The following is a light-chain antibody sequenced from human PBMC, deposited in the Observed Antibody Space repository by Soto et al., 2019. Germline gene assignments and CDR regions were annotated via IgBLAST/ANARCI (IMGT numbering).Light chain of an antibody. Sequence: EIVMTQSPATLSVSPGERVTLSCRASQSVSIYLAWYQQRPGQAPRPLIYGASTRATGITARFSASGSGTVFFLTFNSLHSEDFAVYYCQQYNYWPLTFGGGTKVDIK. J-gene: IGKJ4*01. CDR1: QSVSIY. V-gene: IGKV3-15*01. CDR2: GAS. CDR3: QQYNYWPLT.